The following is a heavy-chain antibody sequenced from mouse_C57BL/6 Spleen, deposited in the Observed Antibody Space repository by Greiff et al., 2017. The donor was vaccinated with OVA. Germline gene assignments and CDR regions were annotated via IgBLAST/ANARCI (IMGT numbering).Heavy chain of an antibody. CDR3: ARVTTVVATSDY. CDR2: IDPEDGET. CDR1: GFNIKDYY. J-gene: IGHJ2*01. D-gene: IGHD1-1*01. V-gene: IGHV14-2*01. Sequence: EVKLMESGAELVKPGASVKLSCTASGFNIKDYYMHWVKQRTEQGLEWIGRIDPEDGETKYAPKFQGKATITADTSSNTAYLQLSSLTSEDTAVYYCARVTTVVATSDYWGQGTTLTVSS.